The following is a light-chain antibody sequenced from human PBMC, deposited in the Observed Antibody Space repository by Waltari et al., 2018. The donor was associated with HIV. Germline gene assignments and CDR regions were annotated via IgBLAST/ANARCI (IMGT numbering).Light chain of an antibody. CDR1: SRDVGGYNY. Sequence: QSALTQPASVSGSPGQSLTISCTGTSRDVGGYNYVSWYQQHPGKAPKLMIYDINKRPSGVSNRFSGSKSGNTASLTISGVQAEDEADYYCCSHAGTTTLVFGGGTKLTVL. CDR3: CSHAGTTTLV. CDR2: DIN. V-gene: IGLV2-23*02. J-gene: IGLJ2*01.